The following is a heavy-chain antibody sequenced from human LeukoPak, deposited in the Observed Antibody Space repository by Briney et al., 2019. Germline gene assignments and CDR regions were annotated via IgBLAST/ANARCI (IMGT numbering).Heavy chain of an antibody. D-gene: IGHD6-6*01. Sequence: PSQTLSLTCTVSGGSISSGSYYWSWIRQPAGKGLEWIGRIYTSGSTNYNPSLKSRVTISVDTSKNQFSLKLSSVTAADTAVYYCAREDSSSSVYYYYYMDVWGKGTTVTVSS. CDR3: AREDSSSSVYYYYYMDV. CDR1: GGSISSGSYY. CDR2: IYTSGST. J-gene: IGHJ6*03. V-gene: IGHV4-61*02.